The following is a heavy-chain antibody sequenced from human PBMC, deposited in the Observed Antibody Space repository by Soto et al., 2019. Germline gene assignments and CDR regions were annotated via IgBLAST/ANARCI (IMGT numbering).Heavy chain of an antibody. CDR1: GASIKSRNYF. Sequence: PSEALSVTCTVSGASIKSRNYFWGWIRQPPGKGLEFVGSIHFSGGTYYNPSLKSRVTVSVDLSNSHFSLSLKSLPATDTAVYYCGRLAEAATGHTDFDFWGQGTLVTVSS. CDR2: IHFSGGT. D-gene: IGHD2-15*01. CDR3: GRLAEAATGHTDFDF. J-gene: IGHJ4*02. V-gene: IGHV4-39*02.